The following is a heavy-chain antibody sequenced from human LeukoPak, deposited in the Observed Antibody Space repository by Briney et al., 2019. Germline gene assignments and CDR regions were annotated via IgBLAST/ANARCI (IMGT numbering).Heavy chain of an antibody. J-gene: IGHJ6*02. V-gene: IGHV4-34*01. CDR2: INHSGST. CDR3: ASRRSTPYYYYYYGMDV. CDR1: GGSFSGYY. Sequence: SETLSLTCAVYGGSFSGYYWSWIRQPPGKGLEWIGEINHSGSTNYNPSLKSRVTISVDTSKNQFSLKLSSVTAADTAVYYCASRRSTPYYYYYYGMDVWGQGTTVTVSS. D-gene: IGHD6-13*01.